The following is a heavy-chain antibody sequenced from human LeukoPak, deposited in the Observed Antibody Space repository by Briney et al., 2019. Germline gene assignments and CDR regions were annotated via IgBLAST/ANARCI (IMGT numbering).Heavy chain of an antibody. D-gene: IGHD6-6*01. J-gene: IGHJ6*03. CDR3: ERGTPQLVYYYSMDV. CDR1: GGSFSGYY. V-gene: IGHV4-34*01. CDR2: INHSGTT. Sequence: SETLSLTCAGYGGSFSGYYWSWIRQPPGNGLEWIRKINHSGTTNYNPSLKIRVTISVDTSKTKFSLNLSSVTAAATAVYYCERGTPQLVYYYSMDVWGKGTPVTVSS.